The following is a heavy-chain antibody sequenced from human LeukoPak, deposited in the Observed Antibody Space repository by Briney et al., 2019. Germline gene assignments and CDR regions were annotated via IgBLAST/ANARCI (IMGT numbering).Heavy chain of an antibody. V-gene: IGHV3-23*01. CDR3: AKDLGGSGDYRPY. J-gene: IGHJ4*02. CDR1: GFTFRSSA. D-gene: IGHD2-21*02. Sequence: GGSLRLSCAASGFTFRSSAMSWVRQAPGKVLEWVSAISNNGGYTYYADSVQGRFTISRDNSKSTLCLQMNSLRAEDTAVYYCAKDLGGSGDYRPYWGQGSVVTVSS. CDR2: ISNNGGYT.